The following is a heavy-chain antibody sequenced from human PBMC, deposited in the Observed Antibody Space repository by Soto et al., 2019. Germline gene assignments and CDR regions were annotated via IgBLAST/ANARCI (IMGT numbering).Heavy chain of an antibody. V-gene: IGHV3-7*01. Sequence: GGSLRLSCAASGFTFSSYWMSWVRQAPGKGLEWVANIKRDGSEKCYVDSVKGRFTISRDNAKNSLYLQMNSLRAEDTAVYYCARDLFSSWLPPYSSGWYEEDDLFHYWGQGTLVTVSS. CDR3: ARDLFSSWLPPYSSGWYEEDDLFHY. CDR1: GFTFSSYW. J-gene: IGHJ4*02. D-gene: IGHD6-19*01. CDR2: IKRDGSEK.